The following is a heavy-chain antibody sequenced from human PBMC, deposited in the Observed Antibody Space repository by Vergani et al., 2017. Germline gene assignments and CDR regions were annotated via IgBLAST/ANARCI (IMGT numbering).Heavy chain of an antibody. Sequence: QVQLVESGGGLVKPGGSLRLSCAASGFTFSDYYMSWIRQAPGKGLEWVSYISSSGSTIYYADSVKGRFTISRDNAKNSLYLQMNSLRAEDTAVYYCARDSRTYYDILTGYFDAFDIWGQGTMVTVSS. D-gene: IGHD3-9*01. V-gene: IGHV3-11*01. CDR2: ISSSGSTI. J-gene: IGHJ3*02. CDR1: GFTFSDYY. CDR3: ARDSRTYYDILTGYFDAFDI.